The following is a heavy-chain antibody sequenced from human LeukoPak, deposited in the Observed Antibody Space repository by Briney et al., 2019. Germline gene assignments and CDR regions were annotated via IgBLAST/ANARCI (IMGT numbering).Heavy chain of an antibody. Sequence: GGSLRLSCAASGFTFSSYAMIWVRQAPGKGLEWVSGISGSGDSKYYADSVKGRFTISRDNSKNTLYLEVNSLRAEDTAVYSCAKGRGLNHYQWYDPWGQGTLVTVSS. CDR1: GFTFSSYA. J-gene: IGHJ5*02. D-gene: IGHD3-10*01. CDR3: AKGRGLNHYQWYDP. CDR2: ISGSGDSK. V-gene: IGHV3-23*01.